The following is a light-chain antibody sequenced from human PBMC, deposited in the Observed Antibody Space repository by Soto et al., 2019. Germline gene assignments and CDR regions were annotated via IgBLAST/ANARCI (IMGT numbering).Light chain of an antibody. V-gene: IGKV3-20*01. J-gene: IGKJ5*01. CDR3: QHYVTSSIT. CDR2: GAS. Sequence: STSLAWYQQKPGQTPRLLIYGASSRATGTPDRISGGGSGTHFTLTISRLEHEDFAVYYCQHYVTSSITFGQGTRLEIK. CDR1: STS.